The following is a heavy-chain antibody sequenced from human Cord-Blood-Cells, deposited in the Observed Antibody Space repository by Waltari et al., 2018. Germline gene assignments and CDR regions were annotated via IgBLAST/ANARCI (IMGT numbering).Heavy chain of an antibody. J-gene: IGHJ4*02. D-gene: IGHD7-27*01. CDR3: ARPSRLGYYFDY. V-gene: IGHV5-51*01. CDR2: IWPSDIYD. CDR1: GSSFTSYW. Sequence: EVQLVQSGAEVKKPGESLKISCKGSGSSFTSYWIGWVRKMSGQGLVWVGRGRPMPGKELERVGHIWPSDIYDRYSPATQRPVTISADKSISTSYLQWSSLKASDTAMYYCARPSRLGYYFDYWGQGTLVTVPS.